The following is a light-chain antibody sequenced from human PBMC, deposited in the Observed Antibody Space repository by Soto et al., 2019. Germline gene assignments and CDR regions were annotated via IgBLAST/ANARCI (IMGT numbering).Light chain of an antibody. CDR3: VLYMGSGIWV. CDR1: SGSVSTSYH. V-gene: IGLV8-61*01. CDR2: STN. J-gene: IGLJ3*02. Sequence: QAVVTQEPSFSVSPGGTVTLTCGLSSGSVSTSYHPSWYQQTPGQAPRTLIYSTNIRSSGVPDRYSGSILGNKAALTITGAQADDESDYYCVLYMGSGIWVVGGGTKVTVL.